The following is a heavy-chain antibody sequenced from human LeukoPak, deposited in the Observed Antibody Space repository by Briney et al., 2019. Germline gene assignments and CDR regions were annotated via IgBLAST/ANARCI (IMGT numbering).Heavy chain of an antibody. J-gene: IGHJ6*03. CDR2: IRYDGSNK. V-gene: IGHV3-30*02. Sequence: PGGSLRLSCAASGFTFSSYGMHWVRQAPGKGLEWVAFIRYDGSNKYYADSVKGRFTISRDNSKNTLYLQMNGLRAEDTAVYYCAKDSFPYYYYYMDVWGKGTTVTASS. CDR3: AKDSFPYYYYYMDV. CDR1: GFTFSSYG.